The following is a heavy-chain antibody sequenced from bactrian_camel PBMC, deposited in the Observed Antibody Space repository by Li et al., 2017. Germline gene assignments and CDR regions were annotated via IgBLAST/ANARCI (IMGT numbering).Heavy chain of an antibody. Sequence: HVQLVESGGGSVQAGGSLRLSCRASVYVPAMGWYRQAAGKEREGVATIDVDGTTTYAESVQGRSTISKDSVKKILYLHMNSLKPEDSGMYYCATDGPYNCAGGNWIGDRGYAYWGQGTQVTVS. CDR2: IDVDGTT. CDR3: ATDGPYNCAGGNWIGDRGYAY. J-gene: IGHJ4*01. V-gene: IGHV3S53*01. D-gene: IGHD1*01. CDR1: VYVPA.